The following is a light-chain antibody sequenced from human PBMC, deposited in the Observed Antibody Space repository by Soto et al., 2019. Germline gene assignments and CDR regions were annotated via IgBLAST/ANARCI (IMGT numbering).Light chain of an antibody. CDR2: GAS. V-gene: IGKV3-20*01. CDR3: QQYGSSFWT. J-gene: IGKJ1*01. CDR1: QSVSSSY. Sequence: ETVLTQSPGTLSLSPGERATLSCRASQSVSSSYLAWYQQKPGQAPRLLIYGASSRATGIPDRFSGSGSGTDFTLTISRLEPEDFAVYYCQQYGSSFWTFGQGTKVDIK.